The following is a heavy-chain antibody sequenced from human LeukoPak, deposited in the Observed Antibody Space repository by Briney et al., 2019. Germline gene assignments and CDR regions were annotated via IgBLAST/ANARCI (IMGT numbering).Heavy chain of an antibody. V-gene: IGHV3-21*04. CDR3: AKALSYYYDQGAFDI. Sequence: GGSLRLSCAASGFTFSSYSMNWVRQAPGKGLEWVSSISSSSSYIYYADSVKGRFTISRDNAKNSLYLQTNSLRAEDTALYYCAKALSYYYDQGAFDIWGQGTMVTVSS. CDR2: ISSSSSYI. D-gene: IGHD3-22*01. J-gene: IGHJ3*02. CDR1: GFTFSSYS.